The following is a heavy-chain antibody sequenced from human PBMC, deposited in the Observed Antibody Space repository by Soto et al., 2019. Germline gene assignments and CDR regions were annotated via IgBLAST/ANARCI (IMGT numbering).Heavy chain of an antibody. V-gene: IGHV1-46*01. Sequence: QVQLVQSGAEVKKPGASVKVSCKASGYTFTSYYMHWVRQAPGQGLEWMGIIHPSGGSTSYAQKFQGRVTMTRDTSTSTVYMELSSLRSEDTAVYYCARVGYYDSSDPPGYFDYWGQGTLVTVSS. D-gene: IGHD3-22*01. J-gene: IGHJ4*02. CDR2: IHPSGGST. CDR1: GYTFTSYY. CDR3: ARVGYYDSSDPPGYFDY.